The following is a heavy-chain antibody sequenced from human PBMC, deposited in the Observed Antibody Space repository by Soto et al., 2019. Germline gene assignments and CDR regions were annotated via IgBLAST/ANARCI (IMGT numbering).Heavy chain of an antibody. J-gene: IGHJ5*02. CDR3: ARGLVLRFLEWSSINWFDP. CDR2: INHSGST. CDR1: GGSFSGYY. D-gene: IGHD3-3*01. Sequence: SETLSLTCAVYGGSFSGYYWSWIRQPPGKGLEWIGEINHSGSTNYNPSLKSRVTISVDRSKNQFSPKLSSVTAADTAVYYCARGLVLRFLEWSSINWFDPWGQGTLVTVSS. V-gene: IGHV4-34*01.